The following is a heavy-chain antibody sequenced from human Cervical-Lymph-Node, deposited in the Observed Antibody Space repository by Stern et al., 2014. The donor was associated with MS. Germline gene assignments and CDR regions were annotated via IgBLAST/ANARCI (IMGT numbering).Heavy chain of an antibody. V-gene: IGHV4-59*01. CDR3: ARAGGYNSPFGY. J-gene: IGHJ4*02. CDR1: GGSIRSYY. CDR2: IYYSGSP. Sequence: QLQLQESGPGLVKPSENLSLTCTVSGGSIRSYYWRWLRQPPGKGLEWIGYIYYSGSPNYNPSLKSRVTISLDTSKNQFSLNLSSVTAADTAVYYCARAGGYNSPFGYWGQGTLVTVSS. D-gene: IGHD5-24*01.